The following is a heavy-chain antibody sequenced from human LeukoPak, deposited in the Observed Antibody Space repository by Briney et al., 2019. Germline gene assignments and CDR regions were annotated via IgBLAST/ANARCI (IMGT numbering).Heavy chain of an antibody. Sequence: GGSLRLSCAASGFTFSSYAMHWVRQAPGKGLEWVAVISYDGSNKYYADSVKGRFTISRDNSKNTLYLQMNSLRAEDTAVYYCAKDRRYSSSWYFDYWGQGTLVTVSS. J-gene: IGHJ4*02. CDR1: GFTFSSYA. V-gene: IGHV3-30*04. CDR3: AKDRRYSSSWYFDY. D-gene: IGHD6-13*01. CDR2: ISYDGSNK.